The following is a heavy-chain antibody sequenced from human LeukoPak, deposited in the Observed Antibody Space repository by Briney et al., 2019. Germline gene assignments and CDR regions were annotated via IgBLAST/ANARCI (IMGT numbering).Heavy chain of an antibody. V-gene: IGHV1-69*05. CDR3: ASLSGPPKYYFDY. D-gene: IGHD2/OR15-2a*01. J-gene: IGHJ4*02. Sequence: ASVKVSCKASGGTFSSYAISWVRQAPGQGLEWMGGIIPIFGTANYAQKFQGRVTITRDTSASTAYMELSSLRSEDTAVYYCASLSGPPKYYFDYWGQGILVTVSS. CDR1: GGTFSSYA. CDR2: IIPIFGTA.